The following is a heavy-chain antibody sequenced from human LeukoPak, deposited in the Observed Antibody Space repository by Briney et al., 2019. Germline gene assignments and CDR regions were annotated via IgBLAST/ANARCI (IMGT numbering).Heavy chain of an antibody. CDR3: AKDRFPITMIVVVTYFDY. V-gene: IGHV3-23*01. D-gene: IGHD3-22*01. Sequence: GGSLRLSCAASGFTFSSYAMSWVRQAPGKGLEWVSAISGSGGSTYYADSVKGRFTISRDNSKNTLYLQMNNLSAEDTAVYYCAKDRFPITMIVVVTYFDYWGQGTLVTVSS. CDR1: GFTFSSYA. J-gene: IGHJ4*02. CDR2: ISGSGGST.